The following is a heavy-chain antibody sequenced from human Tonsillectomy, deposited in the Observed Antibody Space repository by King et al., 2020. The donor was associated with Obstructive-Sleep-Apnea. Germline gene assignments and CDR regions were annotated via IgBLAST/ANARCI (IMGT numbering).Heavy chain of an antibody. D-gene: IGHD3-16*01. J-gene: IGHJ5*02. Sequence: ITLQESGPTLVKPTQTLTLTCTVSGFSLNTSGVGVGWLRQPPGKALEWLALIFWDNDKRYSPSLKSRLTISKGTSNNQVVLTLTNMDAVDTGTYYCSHRIRGGGGFDPWGQGTLVTDSS. V-gene: IGHV2-5*02. CDR3: SHRIRGGGGFDP. CDR2: IFWDNDK. CDR1: GFSLNTSGVG.